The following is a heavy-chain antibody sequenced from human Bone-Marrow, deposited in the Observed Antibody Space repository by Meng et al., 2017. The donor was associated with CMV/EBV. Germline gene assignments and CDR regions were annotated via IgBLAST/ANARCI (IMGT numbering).Heavy chain of an antibody. V-gene: IGHV4-34*01. CDR3: ARDGFGSGYYDFWSGYPGYWYFDL. CDR2: INHSGST. D-gene: IGHD3-3*01. J-gene: IGHJ2*01. Sequence: SETLSLTCAVYGGSFSGYYWSWIRQPPGKGLEWIGEINHSGSTNYNPSLKSRVTISVDTSKNQFSLKLSSVTAADTAVYYCARDGFGSGYYDFWSGYPGYWYFDLWGRGTLVTVSS. CDR1: GGSFSGYY.